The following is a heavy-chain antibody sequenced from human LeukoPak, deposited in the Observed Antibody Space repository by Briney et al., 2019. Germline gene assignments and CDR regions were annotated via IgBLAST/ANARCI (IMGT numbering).Heavy chain of an antibody. CDR3: ASGGWWLDY. J-gene: IGHJ4*01. D-gene: IGHD6-19*01. CDR2: ISGSGGNT. V-gene: IGHV3-23*01. CDR1: GFTFSNSA. Sequence: GGSLRLSCVASGFTFSNSAMSWVRQAPGKGLEWVSGISGSGGNTYYADSVKGRFTISRDNAKNSLYLQMNSLRAEDTAVYYCASGGWWLDYWGQGTLVTVSS.